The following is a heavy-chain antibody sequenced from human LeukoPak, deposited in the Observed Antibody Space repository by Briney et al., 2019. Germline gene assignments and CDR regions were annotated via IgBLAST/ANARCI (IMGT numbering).Heavy chain of an antibody. D-gene: IGHD6-19*01. CDR3: ASLPRGSSGWNYFDY. Sequence: GESLQISCKASGNSFTNYWIGWVRQMPGKGLEWMGIIYPDDSDTRYSPSFQGQVTISVDKSISTAYLQWSSLKASDTAMYYCASLPRGSSGWNYFDYWGQGTLVTVSS. V-gene: IGHV5-51*01. J-gene: IGHJ4*02. CDR2: IYPDDSDT. CDR1: GNSFTNYW.